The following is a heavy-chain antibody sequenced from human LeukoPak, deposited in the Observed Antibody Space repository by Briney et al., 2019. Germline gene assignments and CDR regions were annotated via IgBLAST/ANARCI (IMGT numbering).Heavy chain of an antibody. Sequence: GASVKVSCKVSGYTLTELSMHWVRQAPGKGLEWMGGFDPEDGKTIYAQKFQGRVTMTEDTSTDTAYMERSSLRSEDTAVYYCATPLAYYYGSGGGLDYWGQGTLVTVSS. CDR1: GYTLTELS. CDR3: ATPLAYYYGSGGGLDY. V-gene: IGHV1-24*01. CDR2: FDPEDGKT. D-gene: IGHD3-10*01. J-gene: IGHJ4*02.